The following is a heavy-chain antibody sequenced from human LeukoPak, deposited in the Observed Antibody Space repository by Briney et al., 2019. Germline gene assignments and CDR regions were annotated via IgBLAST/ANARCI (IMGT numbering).Heavy chain of an antibody. J-gene: IGHJ4*02. CDR3: ARLGVDTSMVTEKHYFHY. D-gene: IGHD5-18*01. CDR2: IYPGDSDT. V-gene: IGHV5-51*01. CDR1: GYSFPSYW. Sequence: GESLKISCKGSGYSFPSYWIGWVRQMPGKGLEWMGIIYPGDSDTRYSPSIQGQVTISADKSISTAYLQWSSLKASDTAMYYCARLGVDTSMVTEKHYFHYWGQGTLVTVSS.